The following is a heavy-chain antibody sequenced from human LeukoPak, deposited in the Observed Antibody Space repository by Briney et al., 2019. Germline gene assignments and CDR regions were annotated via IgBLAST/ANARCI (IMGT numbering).Heavy chain of an antibody. CDR2: VSGSGVAT. CDR1: GITFGTYA. D-gene: IGHD2-21*01. Sequence: GSLRLSCAASGITFGTYAMNWVRQAPGKGLEWASTVSGSGVATYFADSVKGRFTISRDNSKNTVFLEMNNLRAEDAAVYYCATSSDWPYYFHYWGQGTLVTVSS. V-gene: IGHV3-23*01. CDR3: ATSSDWPYYFHY. J-gene: IGHJ4*02.